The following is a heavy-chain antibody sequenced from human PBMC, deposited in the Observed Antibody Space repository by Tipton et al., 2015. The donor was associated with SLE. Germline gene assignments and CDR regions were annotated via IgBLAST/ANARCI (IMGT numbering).Heavy chain of an antibody. V-gene: IGHV4-39*07. J-gene: IGHJ5*02. D-gene: IGHD4-17*01. Sequence: TLSLTCTVSGGSISSSSYYWGWIRQPPGKGLEWIGSIYYSGSTYYNPSLKSRVTISVDTSKNQFSLKLSSVTAADTAVYYCARATVTTGGWFDPWGQGTLVTVSS. CDR3: ARATVTTGGWFDP. CDR1: GGSISSSSYY. CDR2: IYYSGST.